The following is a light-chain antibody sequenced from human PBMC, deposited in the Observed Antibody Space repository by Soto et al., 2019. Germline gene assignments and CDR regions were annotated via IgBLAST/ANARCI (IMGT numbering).Light chain of an antibody. V-gene: IGKV3-11*01. Sequence: EIVLTQSPATLSLSPWERATLSCRASKSVSSYLAWYQQKPGQAPRLLIYDASNRATGIPARFSGSGSGTDFTLTISSLEPEDFAVYYCQQRSNWPMYTFGQGTKLEIK. J-gene: IGKJ2*01. CDR1: KSVSSY. CDR3: QQRSNWPMYT. CDR2: DAS.